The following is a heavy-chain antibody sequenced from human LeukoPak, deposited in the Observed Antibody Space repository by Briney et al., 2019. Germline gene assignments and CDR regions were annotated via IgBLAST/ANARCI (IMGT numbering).Heavy chain of an antibody. J-gene: IGHJ3*02. CDR3: ARDLARGYSYGYNAFDI. V-gene: IGHV1-18*01. Sequence: ASVKVSCKASGYNFSSYGIGWVRQAPRQGLEWMGWITAGNGNTNYAQKVQGRVTMTTDTSTSTAYMELRSPRSDDTAVYFCARDLARGYSYGYNAFDIWGQGTMVTVSS. CDR1: GYNFSSYG. CDR2: ITAGNGNT. D-gene: IGHD5-18*01.